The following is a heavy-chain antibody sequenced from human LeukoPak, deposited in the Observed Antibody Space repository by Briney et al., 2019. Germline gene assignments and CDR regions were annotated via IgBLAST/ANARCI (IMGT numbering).Heavy chain of an antibody. CDR3: AKLRLDDAFDI. CDR1: GFTFSSYS. D-gene: IGHD3-3*01. V-gene: IGHV3-30*02. Sequence: GSLRLSCAASGFTFSSYSMNWVRQAPGKGLEWVAFIRSDGNNKHYADSVKGRFTISRDNPKNTLYLQMNSLRPEDTAVYYCAKLRLDDAFDIWGQGTMVIVSS. CDR2: IRSDGNNK. J-gene: IGHJ3*02.